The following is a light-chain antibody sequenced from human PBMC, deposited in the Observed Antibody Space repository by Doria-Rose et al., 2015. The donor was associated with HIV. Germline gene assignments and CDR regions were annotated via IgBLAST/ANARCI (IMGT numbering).Light chain of an antibody. Sequence: TQSLGTLSLSPGERATLSCRASQRVKSSYLARYQQKPGQAPRLLIYDASTRATGIPDRFSGSGSGTDFTLTISRLEPEDVAVYYCQQYGTSRGTFGQGTRLEIK. V-gene: IGKV3-20*01. CDR2: DAS. J-gene: IGKJ5*01. CDR1: QRVKSSY. CDR3: QQYGTSRGT.